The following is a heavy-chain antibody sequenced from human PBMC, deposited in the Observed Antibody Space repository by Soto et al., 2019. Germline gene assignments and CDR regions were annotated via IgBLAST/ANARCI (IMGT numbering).Heavy chain of an antibody. V-gene: IGHV3-66*01. D-gene: IGHD2-15*01. CDR1: GFTVSTKY. CDR2: IQSGGST. CDR3: TRDDVYCDGGGCYRVPMDF. J-gene: IGHJ6*04. Sequence: EVHLVESGGGLVQPGGSLRLSCAASGFTVSTKYMSWVRQAPGKGLEWVSLIQSGGSTYYAGSVGGSFTISRDNSEIGLFLHMISLRVEATAMEYCTRDDVYCDGGGCYRVPMDFWGKATTVTVSA.